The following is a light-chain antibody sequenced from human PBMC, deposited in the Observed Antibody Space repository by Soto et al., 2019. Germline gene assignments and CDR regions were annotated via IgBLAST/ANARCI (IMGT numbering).Light chain of an antibody. CDR2: DTS. Sequence: EIVLTQSPATLSLSPGERATLSCRASQTVTNYLAWYQQRPGQAPRLLIYDTSNRATGIPARFIGRCSGTDFKLTISGLEPDHFAAYYCQQRNTWPLTFGGGTKVEIK. V-gene: IGKV3-11*01. CDR1: QTVTNY. CDR3: QQRNTWPLT. J-gene: IGKJ4*01.